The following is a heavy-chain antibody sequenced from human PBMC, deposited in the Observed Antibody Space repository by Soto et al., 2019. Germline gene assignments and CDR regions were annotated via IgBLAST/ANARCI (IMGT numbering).Heavy chain of an antibody. V-gene: IGHV3-23*01. J-gene: IGHJ6*03. CDR1: GFTFSSYA. D-gene: IGHD1-26*01. CDR2: ISGSGGST. CDR3: AKGPTTYYLRAPYYYYMDV. Sequence: GGSLRLSCAASGFTFSSYAMSWVRQAPGKGLEWVSAISGSGGSTYYADSVKGRFTISRDNSKNTLYLQMNSLRAEDTAVYYCAKGPTTYYLRAPYYYYMDVWGKGTTVTVSS.